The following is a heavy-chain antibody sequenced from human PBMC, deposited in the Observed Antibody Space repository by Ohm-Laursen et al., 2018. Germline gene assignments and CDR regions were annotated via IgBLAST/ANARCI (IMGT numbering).Heavy chain of an antibody. J-gene: IGHJ4*02. V-gene: IGHV1-2*02. Sequence: GASVKVSCKASGYTFTGYYMHWVRQAPGQGLEWMGWINPNSGGTNYAQKFQGRVTMTRDTSISTAYMELSRLRSDDTAVYYCARVSLHNWNDDMNFDYWGQGTLVTVSS. D-gene: IGHD1-1*01. CDR2: INPNSGGT. CDR1: GYTFTGYY. CDR3: ARVSLHNWNDDMNFDY.